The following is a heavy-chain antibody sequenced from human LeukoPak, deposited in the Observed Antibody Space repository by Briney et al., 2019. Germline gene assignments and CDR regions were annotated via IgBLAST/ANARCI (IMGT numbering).Heavy chain of an antibody. CDR3: ARLRGGYSSSWSHFDY. V-gene: IGHV4-34*01. Sequence: TSETLSLTCAVYGGSFSGYYWSWVRQPPGKGLEWDGEINHSGSTNYNPSLKSRVTISVDTSKNQFSLKLSSVTAADTAVYYCARLRGGYSSSWSHFDYWGQGTLVTVSS. D-gene: IGHD6-13*01. J-gene: IGHJ4*02. CDR1: GGSFSGYY. CDR2: INHSGST.